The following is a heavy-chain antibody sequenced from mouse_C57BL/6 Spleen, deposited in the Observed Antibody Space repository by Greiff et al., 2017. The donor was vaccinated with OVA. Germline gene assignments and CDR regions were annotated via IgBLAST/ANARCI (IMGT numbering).Heavy chain of an antibody. CDR1: GFTLSDYG. CDR3: ARKDLLFDYFDY. Sequence: EVKLVESGGGLVKPGGSLKLSCAASGFTLSDYGMHWVRQAPEKGLEWVAYISSGSSTIYYADTVKGRFTISRDNAKNTLFLQMTSLRSEDTAMYYCARKDLLFDYFDYWGQGTTLTVSS. V-gene: IGHV5-17*01. J-gene: IGHJ2*01. CDR2: ISSGSSTI. D-gene: IGHD2-1*01.